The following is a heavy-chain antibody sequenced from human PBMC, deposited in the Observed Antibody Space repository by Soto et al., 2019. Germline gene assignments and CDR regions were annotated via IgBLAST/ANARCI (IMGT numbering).Heavy chain of an antibody. D-gene: IGHD5-12*01. CDR2: IIPIFGTA. J-gene: IGHJ4*02. CDR1: GGTFSSYA. CDR3: AREGDGYNYPYFDY. V-gene: IGHV1-69*12. Sequence: QVQLVQSGAEVKKPGSSVKVSCKASGGTFSSYAISWVRQAPGQGLEWMGGIIPIFGTANYAQKFQGRVTITADETTSTAYMELSSLISEDTAVYYCAREGDGYNYPYFDYWGQGTLVTVSS.